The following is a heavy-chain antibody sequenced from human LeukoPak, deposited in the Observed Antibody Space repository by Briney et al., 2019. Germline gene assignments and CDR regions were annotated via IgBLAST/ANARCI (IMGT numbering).Heavy chain of an antibody. CDR2: IYHSGST. Sequence: SETLSLTCAVSGGSISSSNWWSWVRQPPGKGLEWIGEIYHSGSTNYNPSLKSRVTISVDKSKNQFSLKLSSVTAADTAVYYCARSYDSSGYYSFDYWGQGTLVTVSS. CDR1: GGSISSSNW. V-gene: IGHV4-4*02. CDR3: ARSYDSSGYYSFDY. J-gene: IGHJ4*02. D-gene: IGHD3-22*01.